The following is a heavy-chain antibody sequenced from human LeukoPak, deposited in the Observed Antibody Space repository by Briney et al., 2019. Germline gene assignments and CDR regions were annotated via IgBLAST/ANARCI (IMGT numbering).Heavy chain of an antibody. CDR2: INPNSGGT. D-gene: IGHD1-26*01. CDR3: ARVSGLGIVDY. Sequence: ASVKVSCKASGYIFTSYFMHWVRQAPGQGLEWMGWINPNSGGTNYAQKFQGRVTMTRDTSISTAYMELSRLRSDDTAVYYCARVSGLGIVDYWGQGTLVTVSS. J-gene: IGHJ4*02. CDR1: GYIFTSYF. V-gene: IGHV1-2*02.